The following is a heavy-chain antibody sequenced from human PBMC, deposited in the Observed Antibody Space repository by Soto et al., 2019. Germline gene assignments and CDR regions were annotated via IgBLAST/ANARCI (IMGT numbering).Heavy chain of an antibody. CDR1: GGSISSSSYY. Sequence: TLSLTCTVSGGSISSSSYYWGWIRQPPGKGLEWIGSIYYSGSTYYNPSLKSRVTISVDTSKNQFSLKLSSVTAADTAVYYCASWGSGSFPYYYYYYGMDVWGQGTTVTVSS. V-gene: IGHV4-39*01. J-gene: IGHJ6*02. CDR2: IYYSGST. D-gene: IGHD1-26*01. CDR3: ASWGSGSFPYYYYYYGMDV.